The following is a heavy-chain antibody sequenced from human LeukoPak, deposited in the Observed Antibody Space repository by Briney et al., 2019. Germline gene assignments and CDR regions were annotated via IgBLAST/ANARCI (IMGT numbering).Heavy chain of an antibody. CDR1: GFTFSSYG. CDR3: ARGLRYGDYANFDY. V-gene: IGHV3-33*01. Sequence: GGSLRLFCAASGFTFSSYGMHWVRQAPGKGLEWVAVIWYDGSNKYYVDSVKGRFTISRDNSKNTLYLQMNSLRAEDTAVYYCARGLRYGDYANFDYWGQGTLVTVSS. D-gene: IGHD4-17*01. CDR2: IWYDGSNK. J-gene: IGHJ4*02.